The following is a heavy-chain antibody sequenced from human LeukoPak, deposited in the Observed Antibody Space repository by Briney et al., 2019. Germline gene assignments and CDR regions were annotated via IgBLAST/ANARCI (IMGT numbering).Heavy chain of an antibody. D-gene: IGHD5-12*01. Sequence: GGSLRLSCAASGFTFSSNAMSWVRQAPGKGLEWVSALTGGGGVTHYADSVKGRFTISRDNSKNTLYLQMTSLRAEDTAVYYCAKLKWLTTGNFDYWGQGTLVTVSS. CDR2: LTGGGGVT. CDR1: GFTFSSNA. V-gene: IGHV3-23*01. CDR3: AKLKWLTTGNFDY. J-gene: IGHJ4*02.